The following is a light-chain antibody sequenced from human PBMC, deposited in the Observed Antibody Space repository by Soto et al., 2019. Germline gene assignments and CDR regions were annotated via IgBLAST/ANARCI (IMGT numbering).Light chain of an antibody. V-gene: IGKV1-39*01. CDR1: DNIAKY. CDR2: AAS. J-gene: IGKJ1*01. Sequence: DRQKTPSPSSLSASVGDKVTITCRTSDNIAKYLNWYQQKPGQVPKLLIVAASRLQSGVPTRFSGSGSGTDFTLTINNLQPEDFATYYCQQSYSAPPWTFGQGTKVDIK. CDR3: QQSYSAPPWT.